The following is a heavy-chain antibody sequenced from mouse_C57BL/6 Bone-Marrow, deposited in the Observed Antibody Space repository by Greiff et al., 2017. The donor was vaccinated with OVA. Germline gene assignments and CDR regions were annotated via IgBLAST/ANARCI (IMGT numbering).Heavy chain of an antibody. CDR2: ISSGGSYT. J-gene: IGHJ2*01. CDR3: ARQSSYYFDY. Sequence: EVKLVESGGDLVKPGGSLKLSCAASGFTFSSYGMSWVRQTPDKRLEWVATISSGGSYTYYPDSVKGRFTISRDNAKNTLYLQMSSLKSEYTAMYYCARQSSYYFDYWGQGTTLTVSS. V-gene: IGHV5-6*01. CDR1: GFTFSSYG.